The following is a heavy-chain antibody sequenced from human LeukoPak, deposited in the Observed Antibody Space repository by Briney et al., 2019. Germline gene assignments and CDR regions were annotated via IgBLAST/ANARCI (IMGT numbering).Heavy chain of an antibody. CDR3: AREGWELHAFDI. Sequence: ASVKVSCKASGYTFTGYYMHWVRQAPGQGLEWMGWINPNSGGTNYAQKFQGRVTMTRDTSISTAYMELSRLRSDDTAVYHCAREGWELHAFDIWGQGTMVTVSS. D-gene: IGHD1-26*01. CDR2: INPNSGGT. V-gene: IGHV1-2*02. J-gene: IGHJ3*02. CDR1: GYTFTGYY.